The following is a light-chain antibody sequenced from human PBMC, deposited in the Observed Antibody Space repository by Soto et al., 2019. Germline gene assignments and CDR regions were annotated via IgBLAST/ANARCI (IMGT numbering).Light chain of an antibody. CDR2: GAS. CDR1: QTIATF. V-gene: IGKV1-39*01. Sequence: DIQMTQSPSSLSASVGDRVTITCRARQTIATFLNWYQQKPWKAPKLLIYGASTWQGGVPSRLSGSGSRADFTLTISSLQPEYSATYNCQLSHTTLSFGQGTRLAIK. J-gene: IGKJ5*01. CDR3: QLSHTTLS.